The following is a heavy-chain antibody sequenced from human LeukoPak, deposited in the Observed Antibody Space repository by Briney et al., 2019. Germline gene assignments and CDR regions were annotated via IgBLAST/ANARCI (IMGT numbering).Heavy chain of an antibody. V-gene: IGHV1-18*01. CDR2: ISAYNGNT. Sequence: GASVKVSCKASGYTFTSYGISWVRQAPGQGLEWMGWISAYNGNTNYAQKLQGRVTMTTDTSTSTAYMELRSLRSDDTAVYYCARDSNSPQYYYYYYMDVWGKGTTVTVSS. CDR1: GYTFTSYG. CDR3: ARDSNSPQYYYYYYMDV. D-gene: IGHD4-11*01. J-gene: IGHJ6*03.